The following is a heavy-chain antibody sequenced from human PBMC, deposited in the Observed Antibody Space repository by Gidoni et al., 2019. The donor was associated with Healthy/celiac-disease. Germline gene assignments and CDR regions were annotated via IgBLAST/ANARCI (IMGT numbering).Heavy chain of an antibody. CDR2: LRTYNGNT. V-gene: IGHV1-18*01. J-gene: IGHJ5*02. CDR3: ARAHRQIPEKLNWFDP. CDR1: GYTFTSYG. Sequence: QVQLVQSGAEVKTPGASVKVPSKASGYTFTSYGLSWMRQVPGQGLEWMGWLRTYNGNTNDAQKLQGRVSMTKDTSMSKAYMELRSLRYDDTAVYYCARAHRQIPEKLNWFDPWGQGTLVTVSS.